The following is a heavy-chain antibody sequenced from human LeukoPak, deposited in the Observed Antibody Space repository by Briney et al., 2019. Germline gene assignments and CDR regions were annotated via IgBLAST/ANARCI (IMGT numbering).Heavy chain of an antibody. CDR1: GFTFNSYW. V-gene: IGHV3-7*01. CDR3: ARDSEHTGYDLLDY. D-gene: IGHD5-12*01. CDR2: IKYDGSEK. Sequence: GGSLRLSCADSGFTFNSYWMGWVRQTPGKGLEWVANIKYDGSEKYYVDSVEGRFTISRDNAKNLLFLQMNSLRAEDTAVYYCARDSEHTGYDLLDYWGQGALVTVSS. J-gene: IGHJ4*02.